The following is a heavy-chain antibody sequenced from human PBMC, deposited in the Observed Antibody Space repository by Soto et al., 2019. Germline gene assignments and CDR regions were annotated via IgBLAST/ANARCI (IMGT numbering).Heavy chain of an antibody. CDR2: ISYDGSNK. J-gene: IGHJ3*02. CDR1: GFTFSSYG. V-gene: IGHV3-30*18. Sequence: GESLKISCAASGFTFSSYGMHWVRQAPGKGLEWVAVISYDGSNKYYADSVKGRFTISRDNSKNTLYLQMNSLRAEDTAVYYCAKGLEWQLVPPGAFDIWGQGTMVTVSS. CDR3: AKGLEWQLVPPGAFDI. D-gene: IGHD6-13*01.